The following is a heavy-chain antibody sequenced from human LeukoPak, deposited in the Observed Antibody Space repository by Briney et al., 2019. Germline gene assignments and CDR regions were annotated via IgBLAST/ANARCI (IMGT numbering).Heavy chain of an antibody. J-gene: IGHJ3*02. D-gene: IGHD4-17*01. Sequence: PSETLSLTCTVSGGSISSSSYYWGWIRQPPGKGLEWIGSIYYSGSTYYNPSLKSRATISVDTSKNQFSLKLSSVTAADTAVYYCARVRLRNDAFDIWGQGTMVTVSS. V-gene: IGHV4-39*01. CDR2: IYYSGST. CDR3: ARVRLRNDAFDI. CDR1: GGSISSSSYY.